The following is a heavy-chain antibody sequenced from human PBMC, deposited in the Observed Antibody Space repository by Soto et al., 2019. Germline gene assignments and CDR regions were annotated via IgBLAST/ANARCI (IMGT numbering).Heavy chain of an antibody. V-gene: IGHV3-30*04. CDR2: ISRDGSNK. D-gene: IGHD3-10*01. J-gene: IGHJ4*02. CDR1: GFTSRSYA. Sequence: PGGALRLSCAASGFTSRSYAIHWVRQAPGKGLEWVAVISRDGSNKYYVDSVKGRFTISRDNSKDTVYLQMNSLRDEDSAMFYCARSRSGAVADSFDFWGQGTLVTVSS. CDR3: ARSRSGAVADSFDF.